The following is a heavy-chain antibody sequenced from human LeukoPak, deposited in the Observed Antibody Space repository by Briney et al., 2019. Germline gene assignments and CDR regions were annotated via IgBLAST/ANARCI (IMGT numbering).Heavy chain of an antibody. V-gene: IGHV4-59*01. J-gene: IGHJ5*02. Sequence: PSETLSLTCTVSGDSISGSYWSWIRQPPGRGLKWIGYIYYGGSTNYSPSLKSRVTISEDTSENQFSLKLRSVTSADTAVYYCARLELAGFDPWGQGTLVTVSS. D-gene: IGHD1-7*01. CDR3: ARLELAGFDP. CDR1: GDSISGSY. CDR2: IYYGGST.